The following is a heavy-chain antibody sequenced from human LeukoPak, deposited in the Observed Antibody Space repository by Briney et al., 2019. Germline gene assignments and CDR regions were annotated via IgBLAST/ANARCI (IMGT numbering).Heavy chain of an antibody. CDR3: TTSWPKVREGDQ. CDR2: ITRYGADT. V-gene: IGHV3-23*01. CDR1: GFTFSDDA. J-gene: IGHJ4*02. D-gene: IGHD3-10*01. Sequence: PGGSLRLSCAASGFTFSDDAMRWVRQAPGKGLEWLSEITRYGADTDYADSVKGRFTISRDNSKNTLYLQMNSLRVEDTAVYYCTTSWPKVREGDQWGQGTLVTVS.